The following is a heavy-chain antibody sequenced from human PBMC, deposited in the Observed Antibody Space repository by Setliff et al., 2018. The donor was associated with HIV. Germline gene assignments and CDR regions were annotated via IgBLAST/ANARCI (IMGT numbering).Heavy chain of an antibody. V-gene: IGHV1-8*02. CDR3: ARDGINYDFWSGQNASNWFDP. CDR1: GYTFTSFD. Sequence: ASVKVSCKTSGYTFTSFDINWVRQATGQGLEWMGWMNPDSGNTGYAQKFQGRVTMTRKTSTSTAFMELISLKSEDVAIYYCARDGINYDFWSGQNASNWFDPWGQGTLVTVSS. J-gene: IGHJ5*02. CDR2: MNPDSGNT. D-gene: IGHD3-3*01.